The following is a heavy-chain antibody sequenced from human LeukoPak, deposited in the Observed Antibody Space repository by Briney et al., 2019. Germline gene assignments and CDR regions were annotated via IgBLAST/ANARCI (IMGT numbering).Heavy chain of an antibody. CDR3: GREYGSGSYKDAFDI. CDR2: IWYVGSNK. Sequence: GRPLRLSCSPSGLPFSSYGMHWLRQAPPKGLTWVEVIWYVGSNKYYPDVLKDPFPISRGHSQNTLYLQINILSRDDTALYYCGREYGSGSYKDAFDIWGQGTMVTVSS. V-gene: IGHV3-33*01. D-gene: IGHD3-10*01. CDR1: GLPFSSYG. J-gene: IGHJ3*02.